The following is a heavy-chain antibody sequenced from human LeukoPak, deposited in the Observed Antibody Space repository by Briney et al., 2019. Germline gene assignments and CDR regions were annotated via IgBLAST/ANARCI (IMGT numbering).Heavy chain of an antibody. J-gene: IGHJ4*02. CDR3: ASHCTSRTCYDDY. CDR2: IFYTGTT. V-gene: IGHV4-59*08. CDR1: GASVGNNC. Sequence: PSETLSLACNLSGASVGNNCWSWIRQPPGKGLEWIGYIFYTGTTNYNPSLKSRVSMSVDTSKKQYSLKLSSVTAADTAVYYCASHCTSRTCYDDYWGLGTLVTVSS. D-gene: IGHD2-2*01.